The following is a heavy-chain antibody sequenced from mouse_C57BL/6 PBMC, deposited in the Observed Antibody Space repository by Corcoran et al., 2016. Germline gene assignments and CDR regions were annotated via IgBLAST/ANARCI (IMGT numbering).Heavy chain of an antibody. Sequence: EVQLQQSGPELVKPGASVKISCKASGYTFTDYYMNWVKQSHGKSLEWIGDINPNNGGTSYNQKFKGKATLTVDKSSSTAYMELRSLTSEDSAVYYCARWDYSNLYYAMDYWGQGTSVTVSS. J-gene: IGHJ4*01. CDR2: INPNNGGT. CDR3: ARWDYSNLYYAMDY. V-gene: IGHV1-26*01. CDR1: GYTFTDYY. D-gene: IGHD2-5*01.